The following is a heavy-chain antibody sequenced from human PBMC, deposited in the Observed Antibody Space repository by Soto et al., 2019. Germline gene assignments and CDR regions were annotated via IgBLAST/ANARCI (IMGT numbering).Heavy chain of an antibody. CDR1: GYTFTSYY. CDR2: INPSGGST. D-gene: IGHD6-19*01. CDR3: ASLGAVAGAFDY. Sequence: GASVKVSCKASGYTFTSYYMHWVRQAPGQGLEWMGIINPSGGSTSYAQKFQGRVTMTRDTSTSTVYMELSSLRSEDTAVYYCASLGAVAGAFDYWGQGTLVTVSS. J-gene: IGHJ4*02. V-gene: IGHV1-46*01.